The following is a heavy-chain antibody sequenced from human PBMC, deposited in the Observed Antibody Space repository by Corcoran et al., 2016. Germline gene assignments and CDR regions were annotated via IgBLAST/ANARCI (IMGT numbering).Heavy chain of an antibody. Sequence: QVQLVQSGAEVKKPGSSLKVSCKASGGTFSSYAISWVRQAPGQGLERMGGIIPIFGTANYAQKFQGRVTITADESTSTAYMELSSLRSEDTAVYYCATVVYSSGHGGGPYYYYYGMDVWGQGTTVTVSS. CDR1: GGTFSSYA. V-gene: IGHV1-69*01. CDR3: ATVVYSSGHGGGPYYYYYGMDV. D-gene: IGHD6-19*01. J-gene: IGHJ6*02. CDR2: IIPIFGTA.